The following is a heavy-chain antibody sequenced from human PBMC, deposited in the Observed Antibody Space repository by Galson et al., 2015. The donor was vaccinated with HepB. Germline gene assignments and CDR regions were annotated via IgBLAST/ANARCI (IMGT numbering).Heavy chain of an antibody. J-gene: IGHJ6*02. CDR2: INWKSGSI. CDR1: GFTFDDYA. D-gene: IGHD2-2*01. CDR3: AKDIGTMGFYYGMDV. Sequence: SLRLSCAASGFTFDDYAMHWVRQTPGKGLEWVSGINWKSGSIGYADSVKGRFTISRDNAKNSLYLQMNSLRAEDTALYYCAKDIGTMGFYYGMDVWGQGTTVTVSS. V-gene: IGHV3-9*01.